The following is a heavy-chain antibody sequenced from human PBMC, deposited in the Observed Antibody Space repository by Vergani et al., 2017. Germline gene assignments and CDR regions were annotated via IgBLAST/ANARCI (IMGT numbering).Heavy chain of an antibody. D-gene: IGHD3-3*01. Sequence: QVQLVQSGAEVKKPGSSVKVSCKASGATFRSNTISWVRQVPGQGLEWMGRIIPVLGKTKYAQDFQGRLTITADTSTSTAYMELTSLRSEDTAVYYCASRDITIFGVVIIRGYYYYGMDVWGQXP. CDR3: ASRDITIFGVVIIRGYYYYGMDV. V-gene: IGHV1-69*02. CDR1: GATFRSNT. J-gene: IGHJ6*02. CDR2: IIPVLGKT.